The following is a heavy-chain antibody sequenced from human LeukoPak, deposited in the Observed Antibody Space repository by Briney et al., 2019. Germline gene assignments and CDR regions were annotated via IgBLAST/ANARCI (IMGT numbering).Heavy chain of an antibody. J-gene: IGHJ6*02. V-gene: IGHV3-30*18. CDR1: GFTFSSYG. Sequence: PGGSLRLSCAASGFTFSSYGMHWVRQAPGKGLEWVAVISYDGSNKYYADSVKGRFTISRDNSKNTLYLQMNSLRAEDTTVYYCAKDATYGSGSYYIYYYYGMDVWGQGTTVTVSS. D-gene: IGHD3-10*01. CDR2: ISYDGSNK. CDR3: AKDATYGSGSYYIYYYYGMDV.